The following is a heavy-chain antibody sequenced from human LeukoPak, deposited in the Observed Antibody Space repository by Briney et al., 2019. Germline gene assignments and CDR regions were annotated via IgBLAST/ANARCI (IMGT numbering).Heavy chain of an antibody. D-gene: IGHD2-15*01. CDR3: ARDCSGGSCYWADWFDP. CDR1: GYTFTSYY. J-gene: IGHJ5*02. CDR2: INPGGGST. Sequence: ASVKVSCKASGYTFTSYYMHWVRQAPGQGLEWMGIINPGGGSTTYAQKFQGRVTMTRDTSTSTVYMELSSLRSEDMAVYYCARDCSGGSCYWADWFDPWGQGTLVTVSS. V-gene: IGHV1-46*01.